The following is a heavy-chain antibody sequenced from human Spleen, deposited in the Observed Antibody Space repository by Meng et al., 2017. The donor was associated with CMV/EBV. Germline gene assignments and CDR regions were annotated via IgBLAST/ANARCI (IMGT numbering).Heavy chain of an antibody. CDR3: ARDFWSGGYYYYYAMDV. Sequence: GESLKISCAASGFSFSSYGMHWVRQAPGKGLEWVAFIGHDGSEENYADSVKGRFTISRDDAKNTLYLQMNSLRVEDTAVYYCARDFWSGGYYYYYAMDVWGQGTTVTVSS. D-gene: IGHD3-3*01. J-gene: IGHJ6*02. V-gene: IGHV3-30*02. CDR2: IGHDGSEE. CDR1: GFSFSSYG.